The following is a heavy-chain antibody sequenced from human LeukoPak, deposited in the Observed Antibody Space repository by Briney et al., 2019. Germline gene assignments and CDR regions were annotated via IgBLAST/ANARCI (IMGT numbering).Heavy chain of an antibody. CDR3: ARLREIPVFGVVTKSTSYFDY. Sequence: GGSLRLSCAASGFTLSRYWMHWVRQVPGKGLVWVSYISSEGSNTSYADSVKGRFTISRDNAKNTLYLQMSSLRAEDTAVYYCARLREIPVFGVVTKSTSYFDYWGQGTLVTVSS. D-gene: IGHD3-3*01. CDR2: ISSEGSNT. V-gene: IGHV3-74*01. J-gene: IGHJ4*02. CDR1: GFTLSRYW.